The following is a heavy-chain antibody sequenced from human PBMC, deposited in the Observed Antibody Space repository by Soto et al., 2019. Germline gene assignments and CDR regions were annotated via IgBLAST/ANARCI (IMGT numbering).Heavy chain of an antibody. J-gene: IGHJ6*02. CDR1: GFSLSTTGVG. CDR3: VQSRCGGDCLQSYSSHSYDGLDV. V-gene: IGHV2-5*02. Sequence: QITLKESGPTLVKPTQTLTLTCTFSGFSLSTTGVGVGWIRQPPGKALEWLALIYWDDDKRYNPSLKSRLTSTKDTAKTQVVLTMTNMDPVDTATYDCVQSRCGGDCLQSYSSHSYDGLDVWGQGTTVTVSS. CDR2: IYWDDDK. D-gene: IGHD2-21*01.